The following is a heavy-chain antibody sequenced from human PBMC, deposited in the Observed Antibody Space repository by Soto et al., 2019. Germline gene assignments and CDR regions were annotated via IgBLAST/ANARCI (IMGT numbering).Heavy chain of an antibody. J-gene: IGHJ3*02. CDR3: TRDGYGDYGDAFDI. D-gene: IGHD4-17*01. Sequence: GGSLRLSCTASGFTFGDYAMSWVRQAPGKGLEWVGFIRSKAYGGTTEYAASVKGRFTISRDDSKSIAYLQMNSLKTEDTAVYYCTRDGYGDYGDAFDIWGQGTMVTVSS. CDR2: IRSKAYGGTT. V-gene: IGHV3-49*04. CDR1: GFTFGDYA.